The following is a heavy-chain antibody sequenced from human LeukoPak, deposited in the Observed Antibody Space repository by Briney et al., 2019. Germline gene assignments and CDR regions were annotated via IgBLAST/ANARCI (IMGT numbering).Heavy chain of an antibody. V-gene: IGHV1-2*02. D-gene: IGHD3-16*02. CDR1: GYTFTGYS. CDR2: INPNSGGT. Sequence: GASVKVSCKASGYTFTGYSMRWVRQAPGQGLEWMGWINPNSGGTNYAQKFQGRVTMTRDTSISTAYMELSRLRSDDTAVYYCARDSSRGNYVWGSYRLDYWGQGTLVTVSS. CDR3: ARDSSRGNYVWGSYRLDY. J-gene: IGHJ4*02.